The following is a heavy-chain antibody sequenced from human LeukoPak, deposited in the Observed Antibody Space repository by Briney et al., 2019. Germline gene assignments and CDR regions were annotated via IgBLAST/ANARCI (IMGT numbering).Heavy chain of an antibody. CDR3: AKRPYGDYDPYYFDY. V-gene: IGHV3-23*01. CDR2: ISGSGGST. CDR1: GFTFSSYA. D-gene: IGHD4-17*01. Sequence: GGSLRLSCAASGFTFSSYAMSWVRQAPGKGLEWVSAISGSGGSTYYADSVKGRFTISRDNSKNTLYLQMNSLRAEDTAVYYCAKRPYGDYDPYYFDYWGQGTLVTVSS. J-gene: IGHJ4*02.